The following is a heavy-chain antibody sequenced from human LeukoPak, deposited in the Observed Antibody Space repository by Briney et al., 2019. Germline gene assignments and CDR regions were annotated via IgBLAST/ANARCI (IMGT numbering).Heavy chain of an antibody. V-gene: IGHV4-30-2*01. CDR3: ARVIQLWLGAFDY. J-gene: IGHJ4*02. CDR2: IYHSGST. D-gene: IGHD5-18*01. CDR1: GGSISSGGYS. Sequence: NSSETLSLTCAVSGGSISSGGYSWSWIRHPPGNGLEWIGYIYHSGSTYYNPSLKSRVTISVDRSKNQFSLKLSSVTVADTAVYYCARVIQLWLGAFDYWGQGTLVTVSS.